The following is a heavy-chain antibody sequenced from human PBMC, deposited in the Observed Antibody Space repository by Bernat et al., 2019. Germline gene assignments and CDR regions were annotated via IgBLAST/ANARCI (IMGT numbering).Heavy chain of an antibody. Sequence: QVQLVQSGAEVKKPGSSVKVSCKASGGTFSSYAISWVRQAPGQGLEWMGGIIPIFGTANYAQKSQRRVTITADESTSTAYMELSSRRSEDTAVYYWARGVGATPYYYYYGMDVWGQGTTVTVSS. D-gene: IGHD1-26*01. J-gene: IGHJ6*02. CDR3: ARGVGATPYYYYYGMDV. CDR1: GGTFSSYA. CDR2: IIPIFGTA. V-gene: IGHV1-69*01.